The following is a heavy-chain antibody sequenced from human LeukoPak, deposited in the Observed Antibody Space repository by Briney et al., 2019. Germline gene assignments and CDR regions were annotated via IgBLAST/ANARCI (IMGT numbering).Heavy chain of an antibody. CDR2: IWYDGSNK. D-gene: IGHD3-9*01. CDR3: AAQFNDILTGNYNRPFDY. V-gene: IGHV3-33*01. Sequence: GRSLRLSCAASGFTFSSYGMHWVRQAPGKGLEWVAVIWYDGSNKYYADSVKGRFTISRDNSKNTLYLQMNSLRAEDTAVYYCAAQFNDILTGNYNRPFDYWGQGTLVTVSS. J-gene: IGHJ4*02. CDR1: GFTFSSYG.